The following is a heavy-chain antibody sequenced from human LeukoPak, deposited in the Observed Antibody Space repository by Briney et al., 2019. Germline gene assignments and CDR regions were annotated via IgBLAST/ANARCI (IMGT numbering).Heavy chain of an antibody. CDR1: GYSFTAFY. J-gene: IGHJ4*02. Sequence: ASVKGSCKASGYSFTAFYIHWVRQAPGQGLEWMGWINPDTGGPNYAQKFQGRVTMTRDTSISTVYLELSRLTSDDTAVYYCAKDKDWGQGTLVTVSS. CDR3: AKDKD. V-gene: IGHV1-2*02. CDR2: INPDTGGP.